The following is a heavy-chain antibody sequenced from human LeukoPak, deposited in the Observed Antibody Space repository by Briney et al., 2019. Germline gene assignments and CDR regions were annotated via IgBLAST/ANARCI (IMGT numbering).Heavy chain of an antibody. CDR2: IYDSGNT. J-gene: IGHJ4*02. Sequence: KPSDTLSLTCTVSGGSISSYYWSWIRQPPGKGLVWIGYIYDSGNTNYNPSLKSRVTISVDTSKNQFYLKVRSVTAADTAVYYCAKGEGDYWGQGTLVTVSS. CDR1: GGSISSYY. D-gene: IGHD2-21*01. V-gene: IGHV4-59*07. CDR3: AKGEGDY.